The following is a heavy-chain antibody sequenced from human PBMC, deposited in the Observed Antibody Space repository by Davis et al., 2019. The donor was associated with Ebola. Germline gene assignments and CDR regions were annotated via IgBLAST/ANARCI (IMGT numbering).Heavy chain of an antibody. CDR1: GWSFTGYY. CDR2: INHSGST. CDR3: ARRTRHAAAAQDY. Sequence: SETLSLTCAVYGWSFTGYYRSWIRQPPGKGLEWIGEINHSGSTNYNPSLKSRVTISVDTSKNQFSLKLSSVTAADTAVYYCARRTRHAAAAQDYWGQGTLVTVSS. D-gene: IGHD6-13*01. J-gene: IGHJ4*02. V-gene: IGHV4-34*01.